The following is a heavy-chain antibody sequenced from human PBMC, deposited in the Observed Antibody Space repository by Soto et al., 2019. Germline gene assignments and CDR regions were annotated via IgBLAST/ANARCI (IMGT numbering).Heavy chain of an antibody. Sequence: GPGPGLSSETLSRTCAVYGGSFSGYYWSWIRQPPGQGLEGIGEINHSGSTNYNPSLKSRVTISVDTSKNQISLKLSSVTAADTAVYYCARGRKRGGIAALVHWFDPWGQGTLVTVSS. CDR3: ARGRKRGGIAALVHWFDP. J-gene: IGHJ5*02. CDR1: GGSFSGYY. V-gene: IGHV4-34*01. D-gene: IGHD6-13*01. CDR2: INHSGST.